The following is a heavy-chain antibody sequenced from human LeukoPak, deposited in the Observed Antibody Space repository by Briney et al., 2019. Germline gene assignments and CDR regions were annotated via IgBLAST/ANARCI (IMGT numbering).Heavy chain of an antibody. V-gene: IGHV4-59*01. CDR2: IYYSGST. CDR3: ARGGYSYGYELDY. D-gene: IGHD5-18*01. J-gene: IGHJ4*02. CDR1: GGSISSYY. Sequence: SSETLSLTCTVSGGSISSYYWSWIRQPPGKGLEWIGYIYYSGSTNYNPSLKSRVTISVDTSKNQFSLKLSSVTAADTAVYYCARGGYSYGYELDYWGQGTLDSVSS.